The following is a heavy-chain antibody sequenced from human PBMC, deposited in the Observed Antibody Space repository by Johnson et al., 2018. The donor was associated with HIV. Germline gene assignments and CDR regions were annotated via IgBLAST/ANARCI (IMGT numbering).Heavy chain of an antibody. J-gene: IGHJ3*02. CDR2: ISYDGSNK. D-gene: IGHD3-22*01. V-gene: IGHV3-30*03. Sequence: QVQLVESGGGLVQPGRSLRLSCAASGFTFSSYGMHWVRQAPGKGLEWVAVISYDGSNKYYADSVKGRFTISRDNSKNTLYLQMNSLRAEDTGVYYCARENSSGYHDAFDIWGQGTMVTVSS. CDR1: GFTFSSYG. CDR3: ARENSSGYHDAFDI.